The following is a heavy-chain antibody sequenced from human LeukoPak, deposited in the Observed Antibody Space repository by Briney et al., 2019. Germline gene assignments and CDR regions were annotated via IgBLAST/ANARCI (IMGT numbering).Heavy chain of an antibody. Sequence: PSETLSLTCAVSGYSISSGYYWRWIRQPPGKGLEWIGEINHSGSTNYNASLKSRVTISVDTSKNQFSLRLSSVTAADTAVYYCAPRGDIEHSYGYGKWFDPWGQGTRVTVSS. CDR1: GYSISSGYY. D-gene: IGHD5-18*01. CDR3: APRGDIEHSYGYGKWFDP. J-gene: IGHJ5*02. CDR2: INHSGST. V-gene: IGHV4-34*01.